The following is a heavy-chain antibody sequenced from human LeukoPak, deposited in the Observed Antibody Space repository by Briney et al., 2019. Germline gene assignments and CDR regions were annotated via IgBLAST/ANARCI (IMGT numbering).Heavy chain of an antibody. CDR1: GFTFSSYS. D-gene: IGHD2-21*02. Sequence: PGGSLRLSCAASGFTFSSYSMNWVRQAPGKGLEWVSAISSTGGTAYYADSVKGRFTISRDNSKNTLYLQMNSLRAEGTAVYYCARVECGGDCYFDYWGQGTLVTVSS. J-gene: IGHJ4*02. CDR3: ARVECGGDCYFDY. CDR2: ISSTGGTA. V-gene: IGHV3-23*01.